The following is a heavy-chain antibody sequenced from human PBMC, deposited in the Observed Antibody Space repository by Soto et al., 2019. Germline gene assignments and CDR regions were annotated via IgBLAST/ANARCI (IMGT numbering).Heavy chain of an antibody. CDR3: AKTYYYDSSGYFRYYFDY. V-gene: IGHV3-7*03. D-gene: IGHD3-22*01. Sequence: GSLRLSCAASGFTFSSYWMSWVRQAPGKGLEWVANIKQDGSEKYYVDSVKGRFTISRDNAKNTLFLQMNSLRAEATAVYYCAKTYYYDSSGYFRYYFDYWGQGTLVTVSS. J-gene: IGHJ4*02. CDR1: GFTFSSYW. CDR2: IKQDGSEK.